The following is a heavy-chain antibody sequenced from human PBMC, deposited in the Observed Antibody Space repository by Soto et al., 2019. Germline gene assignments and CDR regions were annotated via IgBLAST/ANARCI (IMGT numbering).Heavy chain of an antibody. Sequence: SGKVSCKSSVYPSTSYAMHSVRQAPGQSLEWIGWINAGNGNTKYSQKFQGRVTITRDTSASTAYMELSSLRSEDTAVYYCERGPGSRWGSPQLDYCGQGTLVTVTS. J-gene: IGHJ4*02. D-gene: IGHD3-16*01. CDR2: INAGNGNT. CDR1: VYPSTSYA. V-gene: IGHV1-3*01. CDR3: ERGPGSRWGSPQLDY.